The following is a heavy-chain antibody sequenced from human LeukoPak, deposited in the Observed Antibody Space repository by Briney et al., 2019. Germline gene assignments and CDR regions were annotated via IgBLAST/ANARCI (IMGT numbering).Heavy chain of an antibody. Sequence: PGGSLRLSCAASGFTLSSYAMSWVRQAPGNGLEWVSAISGSGGSTYYADSVKGRFTISRDNSKNTLYLQMNSLRAEDTAVYYCAKDHRLEQLTLDYWGQGTLVTVSS. V-gene: IGHV3-23*01. D-gene: IGHD6-6*01. CDR1: GFTLSSYA. CDR3: AKDHRLEQLTLDY. J-gene: IGHJ4*02. CDR2: ISGSGGST.